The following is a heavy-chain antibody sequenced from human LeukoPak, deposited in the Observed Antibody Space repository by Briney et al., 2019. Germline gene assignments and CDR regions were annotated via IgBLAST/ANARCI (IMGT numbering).Heavy chain of an antibody. Sequence: SETLSLTCAVYGGSFSGYYWSWIRQPPGKGVEWIGEINHSGSTNYNPSLKSRVTISVDTSKNQFSLKLSSVTAADTAVYYCARGAGGPVVPAHYFDYWGQGTLVTVSS. CDR1: GGSFSGYY. V-gene: IGHV4-34*01. D-gene: IGHD2-2*01. J-gene: IGHJ4*02. CDR3: ARGAGGPVVPAHYFDY. CDR2: INHSGST.